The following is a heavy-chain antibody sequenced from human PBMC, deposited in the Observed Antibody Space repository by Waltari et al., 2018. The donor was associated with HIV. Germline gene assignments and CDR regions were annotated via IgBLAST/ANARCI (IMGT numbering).Heavy chain of an antibody. CDR1: GYTFTTYG. CDR3: AKGIALATTYYYAAMDV. D-gene: IGHD6-19*01. Sequence: QVQLVQSGSELKKPGASVKVSCKASGYTFTTYGINWVRQAPGQGLEWMGWINTNTVIPTYALGFSGRFVFSLDTSVSTAYLQISSLKSEDSAVYFCAKGIALATTYYYAAMDVWCPGTTVAVSS. J-gene: IGHJ6*02. CDR2: INTNTVIP. V-gene: IGHV7-4-1*02.